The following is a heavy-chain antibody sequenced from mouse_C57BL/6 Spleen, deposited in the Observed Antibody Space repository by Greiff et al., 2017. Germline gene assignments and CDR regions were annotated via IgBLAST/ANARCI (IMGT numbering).Heavy chain of an antibody. J-gene: IGHJ2*01. Sequence: QVQLQQPGAELVKPGASVKLSCKASGYTFTSYWMQWVKQRPGQGLEWIGEIDPSDSYTNYNQKFKGKATLTVDTSSSTAYMQLSSLPSEDSAVYCCARSVYYGNYFDDRGKGTTLTVSS. V-gene: IGHV1-50*01. D-gene: IGHD1-2*01. CDR3: ARSVYYGNYFDD. CDR1: GYTFTSYW. CDR2: IDPSDSYT.